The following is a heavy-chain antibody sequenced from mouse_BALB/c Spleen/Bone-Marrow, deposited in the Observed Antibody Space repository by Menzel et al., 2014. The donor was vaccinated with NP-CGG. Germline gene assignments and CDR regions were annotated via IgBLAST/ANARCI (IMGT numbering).Heavy chain of an antibody. Sequence: DVKLMESGGGLVQPGGSLRLSCATSGFTFTDYYMNWVRQPPGKALEWLGFIRNKANGYTTEYSASVKGRFTISRDNSQSILYLQMNTLRAEDSATYYCARDIGRLLLHYWRQGTPLTVSS. CDR2: IRNKANGYTT. CDR1: GFTFTDYY. V-gene: IGHV7-3*02. D-gene: IGHD2-3*01. J-gene: IGHJ2*01. CDR3: ARDIGRLLLHY.